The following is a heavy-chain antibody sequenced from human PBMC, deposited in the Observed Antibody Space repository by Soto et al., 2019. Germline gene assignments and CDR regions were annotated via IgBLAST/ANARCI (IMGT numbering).Heavy chain of an antibody. CDR3: AMVDVYVTPSPQDV. D-gene: IGHD3-16*01. Sequence: QVQLVQSGAEVKDPGASVKVSCKASGYTFTRYGIGWARQAPGQGREWMGWINTYNGNTNYAQNVQGRVTLTTDTSTSTAYMELRSLRSNVTAIYYCAMVDVYVTPSPQDVWGQGTTVIVSS. CDR2: INTYNGNT. V-gene: IGHV1-18*01. J-gene: IGHJ6*02. CDR1: GYTFTRYG.